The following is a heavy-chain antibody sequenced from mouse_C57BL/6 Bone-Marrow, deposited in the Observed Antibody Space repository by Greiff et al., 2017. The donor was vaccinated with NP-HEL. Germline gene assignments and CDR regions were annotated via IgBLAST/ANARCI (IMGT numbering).Heavy chain of an antibody. Sequence: QVQLQQPGAELVRPGTSVKLSCKASGYTFTSYWMYWVKQRPGQGLEWIGVIDPSDSYTNYNQKFKGKATLTVDTSSSTAYMQLSSLTSEDSAVYYWARLHGSSLDYWGQDTTLPVSS. D-gene: IGHD1-1*01. CDR3: ARLHGSSLDY. CDR1: GYTFTSYW. CDR2: IDPSDSYT. J-gene: IGHJ2*01. V-gene: IGHV1-59*01.